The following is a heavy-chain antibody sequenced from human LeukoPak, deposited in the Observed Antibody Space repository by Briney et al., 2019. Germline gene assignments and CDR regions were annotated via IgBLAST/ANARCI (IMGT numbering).Heavy chain of an antibody. Sequence: ASVKVSCKASGYTFTCYYMHWVRQAPGQGLEWMGWINPNSGGTNYAQKFQGRVTMTRDTSISTAYMELSRLRSDDTAVYYCARDKSGLKYGGREFDYWGQGTLVTVSS. J-gene: IGHJ4*02. CDR1: GYTFTCYY. CDR2: INPNSGGT. V-gene: IGHV1-2*02. D-gene: IGHD4-23*01. CDR3: ARDKSGLKYGGREFDY.